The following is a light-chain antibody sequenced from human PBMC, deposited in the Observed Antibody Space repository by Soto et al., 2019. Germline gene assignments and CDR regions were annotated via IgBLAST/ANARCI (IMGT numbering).Light chain of an antibody. J-gene: IGKJ5*01. V-gene: IGKV3-15*01. CDR1: QSVSSS. CDR3: KQYNNWPPQIP. Sequence: EIVLTQSPATLSLCPGERATLFCRGVQSVSSSLACSQQKPGQAPRLLLSDASTRATGIPARFSGSGSGTEFTLTISRLQSEDFAVYHCKQYNNWPPQIPFGQGTRLEIK. CDR2: DAS.